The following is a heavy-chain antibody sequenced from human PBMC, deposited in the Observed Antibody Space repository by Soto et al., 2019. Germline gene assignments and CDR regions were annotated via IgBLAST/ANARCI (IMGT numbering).Heavy chain of an antibody. CDR1: GGSGSYY. J-gene: IGHJ3*01. V-gene: IGHV4-39*01. D-gene: IGHD2-15*01. CDR3: ARQGSRSGDNCFSFLYSFDV. CDR2: VHDSGST. Sequence: SETLSLTCTVSGGSGSYYWAWIRQPPGRGLEYIGSVHDSGSTYYSPSLKRRLNLSADMSKNQLSLRLTSVTAAGTAVYYCARQGSRSGDNCFSFLYSFDVWARGTMVTVSS.